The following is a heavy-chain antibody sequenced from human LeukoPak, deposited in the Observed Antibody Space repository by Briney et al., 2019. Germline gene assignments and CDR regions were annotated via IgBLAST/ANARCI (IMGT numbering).Heavy chain of an antibody. D-gene: IGHD1-1*01. CDR3: ARQAWNYFDY. J-gene: IGHJ4*02. CDR2: IYYSGSA. V-gene: IGHV4-39*01. Sequence: SETLSLTCTISGGSLSSSSYYWGWIRQPPGTGLEWIGTIYYSGSAYYNPSLKSRVTISVDTSKSQFSLKLSSVTAADTAVYYCARQAWNYFDYWGQGTLVTVSS. CDR1: GGSLSSSSYY.